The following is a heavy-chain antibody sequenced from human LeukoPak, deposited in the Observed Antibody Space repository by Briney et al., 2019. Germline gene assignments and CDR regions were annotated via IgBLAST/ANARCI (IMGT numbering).Heavy chain of an antibody. CDR2: ISGSGGST. Sequence: SGGSLRLSCAASGFTFSSYAMSWVRQAPGKGLEWVSAISGSGGSTYYADSVKGRFTISRDNSKNTLYLQMNSLRAEDTAVYYCAKDQNSGSYPKAFDYWGQGTLVTVSS. CDR3: AKDQNSGSYPKAFDY. V-gene: IGHV3-23*01. D-gene: IGHD1-26*01. CDR1: GFTFSSYA. J-gene: IGHJ4*02.